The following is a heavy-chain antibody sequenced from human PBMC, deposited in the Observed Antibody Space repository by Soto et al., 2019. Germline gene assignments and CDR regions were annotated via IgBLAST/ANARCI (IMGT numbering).Heavy chain of an antibody. CDR3: ARDQRAYDI. V-gene: IGHV3-64*01. D-gene: IGHD6-25*01. Sequence: EVQLVESGGGLVQSGGSLRLSCAASGFIFSSYAMHWVRQAPGKGLEFVSVIRSNGGSTNYANSVKGRFTISRDNSKNTLYLQMGSLRPEDTAVHYCARDQRAYDIWGQGTMVTVSS. CDR2: IRSNGGST. J-gene: IGHJ3*02. CDR1: GFIFSSYA.